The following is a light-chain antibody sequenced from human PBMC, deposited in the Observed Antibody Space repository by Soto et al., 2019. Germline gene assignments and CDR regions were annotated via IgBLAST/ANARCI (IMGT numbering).Light chain of an antibody. Sequence: QSVLTQSPSASGTPGQTVTISSSGSSSNIGTNYASWYQQLPGTAPKLLIYGNNQRPSGVPDRFSGSRSGTSASLAISGLRSEDEADYYCAAWDDSLSGVVFGGGTKLTVL. CDR2: GNN. J-gene: IGLJ3*02. V-gene: IGLV1-47*01. CDR3: AAWDDSLSGVV. CDR1: SSNIGTNY.